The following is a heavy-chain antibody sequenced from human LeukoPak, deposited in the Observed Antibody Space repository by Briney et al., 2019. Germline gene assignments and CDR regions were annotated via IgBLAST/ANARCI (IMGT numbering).Heavy chain of an antibody. CDR2: IKSDGSIT. V-gene: IGHV3-23*01. CDR1: GFTFSSYA. D-gene: IGHD3-3*01. CDR3: ARDERLLSFLK. J-gene: IGHJ4*02. Sequence: PGGSLRLSCAASGFTFSSYAMSWVRQAPGKGLVWVSRIKSDGSITNYADSVKGRFTISRDNSKNTLYLQMNSLRAEDTAIYYCARDERLLSFLKWGQGTLVTVSS.